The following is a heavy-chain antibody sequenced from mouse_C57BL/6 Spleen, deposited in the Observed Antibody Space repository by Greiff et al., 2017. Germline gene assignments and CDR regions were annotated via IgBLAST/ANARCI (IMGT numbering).Heavy chain of an antibody. CDR3: ARKYGSSAWYFDV. CDR2: IDPSDSYT. J-gene: IGHJ1*03. V-gene: IGHV1-69*01. Sequence: QVQLQQPGAELVMPGASVKLSCKASGYTFTSYWMHWVKQRPGQGLEWIGEIDPSDSYTNYNQKFKGKSTLTVDKSSSTAYMQLSSLTSEDSAVYYGARKYGSSAWYFDVWGTGTTVTVSS. D-gene: IGHD1-1*01. CDR1: GYTFTSYW.